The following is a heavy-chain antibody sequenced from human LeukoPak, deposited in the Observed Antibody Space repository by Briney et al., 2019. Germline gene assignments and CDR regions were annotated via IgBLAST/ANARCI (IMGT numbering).Heavy chain of an antibody. CDR3: SRDGSGSGDV. CDR2: ISSESTNI. V-gene: IGHV3-21*01. Sequence: GGSLRLSCAASGFNFNIYGMNWVRQAPGKGLEWVSSISSESTNIYYTDSVKGRFTIARDNAKNSLYLQMNSLIPEDTAVYYCSRDGSGSGDVWGQGTLVTVSS. D-gene: IGHD2-21*02. J-gene: IGHJ4*02. CDR1: GFNFNIYG.